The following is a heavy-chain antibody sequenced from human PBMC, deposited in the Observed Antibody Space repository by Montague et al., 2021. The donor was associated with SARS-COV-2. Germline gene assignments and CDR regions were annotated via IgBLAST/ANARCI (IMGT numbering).Heavy chain of an antibody. CDR3: ARQGRISMVRLDWFDP. D-gene: IGHD3-10*01. V-gene: IGHV4-39*01. J-gene: IGHJ5*02. Sequence: SETLSLTCTVSGGSISSSSYYWGWIRQPPGKGLEWIGSIYYSGSTYYNPPLKSRVTISVDTSKNQFSPKLSSVTAADTAVYYCARQGRISMVRLDWFDPWGQGTLVTVSS. CDR1: GGSISSSSYY. CDR2: IYYSGST.